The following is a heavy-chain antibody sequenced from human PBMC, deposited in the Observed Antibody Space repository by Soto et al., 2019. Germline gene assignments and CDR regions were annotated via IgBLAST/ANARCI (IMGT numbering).Heavy chain of an antibody. V-gene: IGHV2-5*02. CDR1: GFSLSTSGVG. J-gene: IGHJ6*02. CDR3: AHSRCGGDCLQSYSSHYYYGMDV. Sequence: QITLKESGPTLVKPTQTLTLTCTFSGFSLSTSGVGVGWIRQPPGKALEWLALIYWDDDKRYSPSLKSRLTITKDTSKIQVVLTMCNMYPVDTATYYCAHSRCGGDCLQSYSSHYYYGMDVWGQGTTVTVSS. D-gene: IGHD2-21*02. CDR2: IYWDDDK.